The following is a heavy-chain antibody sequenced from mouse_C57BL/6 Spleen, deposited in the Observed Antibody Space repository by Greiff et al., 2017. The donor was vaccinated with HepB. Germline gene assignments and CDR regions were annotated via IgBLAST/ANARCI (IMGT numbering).Heavy chain of an antibody. D-gene: IGHD2-1*01. CDR1: GYTFTTYP. CDR2: FHPYNDDT. Sequence: QVQLKESGAELVKPGASVKMSCKASGYTFTTYPIEWMKQNHGKSLEWIGNFHPYNDDTKYNEKFKGKATLTVEKSSSTVYLELSRLTSDDSAVYYCAIIYYGNYDVRFDYWGQGTTLTVSS. V-gene: IGHV1-47*01. CDR3: AIIYYGNYDVRFDY. J-gene: IGHJ2*01.